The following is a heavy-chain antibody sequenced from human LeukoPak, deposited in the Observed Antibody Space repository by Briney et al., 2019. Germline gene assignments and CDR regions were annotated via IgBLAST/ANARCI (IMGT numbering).Heavy chain of an antibody. CDR1: GGSISSGDYY. V-gene: IGHV4-61*08. J-gene: IGHJ3*02. Sequence: PSETLSLTCTVSGGSISSGDYYWSWIRQPPGEGLEWIGYIYYSGSTNYNPSLKSRVTISVDTSKNQFSLKMSSVTAADTAVYYCARAEWYSSSWPNAFDIWGQGTMVTVSS. CDR3: ARAEWYSSSWPNAFDI. CDR2: IYYSGST. D-gene: IGHD6-13*01.